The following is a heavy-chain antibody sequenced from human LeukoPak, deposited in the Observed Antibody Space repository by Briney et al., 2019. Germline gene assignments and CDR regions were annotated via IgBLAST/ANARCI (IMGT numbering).Heavy chain of an antibody. D-gene: IGHD3-22*01. CDR2: IYYSGST. Sequence: PSETLSLTCTVSGGSISSYYWSWIRQPPGKGLEWIGYIYYSGSTNYNPSLKSRVTISVDTSKNQFSLKLSSVTAADTAVYYCARDRKYYYDSSGYYNAFDIWGQGTMVTVSP. CDR3: ARDRKYYYDSSGYYNAFDI. J-gene: IGHJ3*02. CDR1: GGSISSYY. V-gene: IGHV4-59*01.